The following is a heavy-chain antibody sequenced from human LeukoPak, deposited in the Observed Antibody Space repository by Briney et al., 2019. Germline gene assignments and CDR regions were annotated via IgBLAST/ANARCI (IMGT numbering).Heavy chain of an antibody. V-gene: IGHV3-30*01. CDR1: GFTLSTYA. D-gene: IGHD5-18*01. CDR2: MSYDGSNK. Sequence: GGSLRLSCGASGFTLSTYAVHWVRQAPGKGLEWVAVMSYDGSNKYYADSVKGRFTISRDSSKNTLYLQMNSLRAEDTAVYYCARDGAQLWINYHFDYWGQGTLVTVSS. CDR3: ARDGAQLWINYHFDY. J-gene: IGHJ4*02.